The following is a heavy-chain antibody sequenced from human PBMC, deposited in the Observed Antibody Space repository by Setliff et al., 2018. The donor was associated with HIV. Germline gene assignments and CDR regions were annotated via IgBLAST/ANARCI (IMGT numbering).Heavy chain of an antibody. D-gene: IGHD2-21*02. Sequence: ASVKVSCKASGYTFNDYYIHWVRQAPGQGLEWMGMITPSLGVINIAEKFQDRVTITADKSTNTAYMEMRSLRIDDTAVYYCASPAWGSDLRGPFDIWGQGTMVTVSS. CDR1: GYTFNDYY. J-gene: IGHJ3*02. CDR2: ITPSLGVI. V-gene: IGHV1-46*02. CDR3: ASPAWGSDLRGPFDI.